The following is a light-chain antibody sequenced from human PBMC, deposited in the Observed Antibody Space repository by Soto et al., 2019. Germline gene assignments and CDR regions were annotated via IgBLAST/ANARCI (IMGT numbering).Light chain of an antibody. J-gene: IGKJ1*01. V-gene: IGKV3-20*01. CDR1: QSVSSSY. Sequence: EIVLTQSPGTQSLSPGERATLSCRASQSVSSSYLAWYQQKPDQAPRLLISATSSRATGIPDRFSGSGSGTDFTLTISRLEPEDFAVYYCQQYDSSPPTFGQGTTVDTK. CDR3: QQYDSSPPT. CDR2: ATS.